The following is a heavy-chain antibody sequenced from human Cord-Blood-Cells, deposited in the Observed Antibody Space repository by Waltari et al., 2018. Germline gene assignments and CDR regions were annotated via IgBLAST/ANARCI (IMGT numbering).Heavy chain of an antibody. V-gene: IGHV1-69*09. CDR2: IIPILGIA. J-gene: IGHJ3*02. CDR3: ARDRLRGDDAFDI. D-gene: IGHD4-17*01. Sequence: QVQLVQSGAEVEKPGSSVTFCCKADEGTFGSYAISWVKQAPGQGLEWMGRIIPILGIANYAQKFQGRVTITADKSTSTAYMELSSLRSEDTAVYYCARDRLRGDDAFDIWGQGTMVTVSS. CDR1: EGTFGSYA.